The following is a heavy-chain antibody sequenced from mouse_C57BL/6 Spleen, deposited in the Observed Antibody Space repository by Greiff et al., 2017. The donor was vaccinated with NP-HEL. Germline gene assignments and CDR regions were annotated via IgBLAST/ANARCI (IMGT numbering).Heavy chain of an antibody. CDR3: ARKDSNYVYAMDY. Sequence: QVQLQQSGPGLVQPSQSLSITCTVSGFSLTSYGVHWVRQSPGKGLEWLGVIWSGGSTDYNAAFISRLSISKDNSKSQVFFKMNSLQADDTAIYYCARKDSNYVYAMDYWGQGTSVTVSS. J-gene: IGHJ4*01. V-gene: IGHV2-2*01. CDR2: IWSGGST. CDR1: GFSLTSYG. D-gene: IGHD2-5*01.